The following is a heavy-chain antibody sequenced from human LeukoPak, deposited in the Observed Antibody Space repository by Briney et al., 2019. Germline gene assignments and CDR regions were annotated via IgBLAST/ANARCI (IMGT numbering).Heavy chain of an antibody. D-gene: IGHD6-6*01. V-gene: IGHV1-69*05. J-gene: IGHJ4*02. CDR2: IIPIFGTA. Sequence: SVKVSCKASGGTFSSYAISWVRQAPGQGLEWMGGIIPIFGTANYAQKFQGRVTITTDESTSTAYMELSSLRSEDTAVYYCARDLHECSSSCGIFDYWGQGTLVTVSS. CDR3: ARDLHECSSSCGIFDY. CDR1: GGTFSSYA.